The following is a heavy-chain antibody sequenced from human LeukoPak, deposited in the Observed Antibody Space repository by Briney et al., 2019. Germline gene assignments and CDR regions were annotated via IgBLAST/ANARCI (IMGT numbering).Heavy chain of an antibody. CDR1: GGSISSYY. D-gene: IGHD5-18*01. V-gene: IGHV4-59*01. CDR2: IHYSGST. CDR3: ARVKGYGYSNWFDP. Sequence: SETLSLTCTVSGGSISSYYWSWIRQPPGKGLEWIGYIHYSGSTNYNPSLKSRVTISVDTSKNQFSLKLSSVTAADTAVYYCARVKGYGYSNWFDPWGQGTLVTVSS. J-gene: IGHJ5*02.